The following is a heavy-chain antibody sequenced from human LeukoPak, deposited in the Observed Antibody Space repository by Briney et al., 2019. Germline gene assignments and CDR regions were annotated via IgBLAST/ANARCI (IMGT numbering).Heavy chain of an antibody. V-gene: IGHV1-69*02. CDR2: IIPILNIT. CDR3: ARGGLYSSAWFDP. D-gene: IGHD6-19*01. CDR1: GGTFSSYS. J-gene: IGHJ5*02. Sequence: SVKVSCKASGGTFSSYSISWVRQAPGQGLEWMGRIIPILNITNFEQKYQGRVAITADRSTNIVYMELSSLRSEDAAVYYCARGGLYSSAWFDPWGQGTLVTVSS.